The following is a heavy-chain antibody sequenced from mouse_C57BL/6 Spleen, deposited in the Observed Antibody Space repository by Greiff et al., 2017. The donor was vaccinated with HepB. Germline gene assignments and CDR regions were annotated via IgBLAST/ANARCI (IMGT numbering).Heavy chain of an antibody. J-gene: IGHJ3*01. CDR3: GRRGSSTWLAY. V-gene: IGHV5-17*01. Sequence: EVKLMESGGGLVKPGGSLKLSCAASGFTFSDSGMHWVRQAPEKGLEWVAYISSGSSTNYYADTVKGRFTISRDNAKNTLFLQMTSLRSEDTAMYYCGRRGSSTWLAYWGQGTLVTVSA. CDR1: GFTFSDSG. D-gene: IGHD1-1*01. CDR2: ISSGSSTN.